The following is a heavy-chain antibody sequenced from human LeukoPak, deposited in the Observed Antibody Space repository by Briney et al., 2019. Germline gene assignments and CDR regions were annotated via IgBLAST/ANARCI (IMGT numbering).Heavy chain of an antibody. CDR3: ARGTYSNYESRAEYFDY. CDR1: GGSFSGYY. J-gene: IGHJ4*02. V-gene: IGHV4-34*01. CDR2: INHSGST. Sequence: SETLSLTCAVYGGSFSGYYWSRIRQPPGKGLEWIGEINHSGSTNYNPSLKSRVTISVDTSKNQFSLKLSSVTAADTAVYYCARGTYSNYESRAEYFDYWGQGTLVTVSS. D-gene: IGHD4-11*01.